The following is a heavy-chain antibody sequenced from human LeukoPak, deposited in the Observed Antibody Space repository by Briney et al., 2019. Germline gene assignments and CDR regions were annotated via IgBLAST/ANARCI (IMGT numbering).Heavy chain of an antibody. D-gene: IGHD3-22*01. CDR1: GYTFTSYG. V-gene: IGHV1-18*01. J-gene: IGHJ4*02. Sequence: AAVKVSCKASGYTFTSYGISWVRQAPGQGREWMGWISAYNGNTNYAQKLQGRFTMTTDTSTSTACMELRSLRSDDTAVYYCARGDYYDSSGLGGGNWGQGTLVTVSS. CDR2: ISAYNGNT. CDR3: ARGDYYDSSGLGGGN.